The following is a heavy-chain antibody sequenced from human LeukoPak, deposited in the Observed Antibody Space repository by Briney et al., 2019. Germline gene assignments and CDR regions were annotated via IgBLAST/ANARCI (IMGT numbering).Heavy chain of an antibody. Sequence: GGSLRLSCAASGFTFSTYSMNWVRQAPGKGLEWVSSISSGSDYIYYADSVKGRFTISRDDAKNSLFLQMNSLRAEDTAVYYCARPHFPTAEDLDFDYWGQGTLVTVSS. CDR1: GFTFSTYS. CDR3: ARPHFPTAEDLDFDY. D-gene: IGHD2-2*01. CDR2: ISSGSDYI. V-gene: IGHV3-21*01. J-gene: IGHJ4*02.